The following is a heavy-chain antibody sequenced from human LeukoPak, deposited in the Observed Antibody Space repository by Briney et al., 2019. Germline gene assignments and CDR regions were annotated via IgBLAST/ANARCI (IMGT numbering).Heavy chain of an antibody. CDR1: GGSISSYY. D-gene: IGHD5-18*01. CDR2: IYHSGST. V-gene: IGHV4-59*12. J-gene: IGHJ5*02. CDR3: AREVDTAMAGRRNWFDP. Sequence: PSETLSLTCTVSGGSISSYYWSWIRQPPGKGREWMGYIYHSGSTYYNPSLKSRVTISVDTSKNQFSLKLSSVTAADTAVYYCAREVDTAMAGRRNWFDPWGQGTLVTVSS.